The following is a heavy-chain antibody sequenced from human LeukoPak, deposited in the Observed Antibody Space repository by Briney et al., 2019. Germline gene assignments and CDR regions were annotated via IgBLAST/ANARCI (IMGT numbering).Heavy chain of an antibody. J-gene: IGHJ5*02. CDR3: ARAPSRRLLKNWFDP. D-gene: IGHD2-15*01. CDR2: IYYSGST. V-gene: IGHV4-59*01. CDR1: GGSISSYY. Sequence: PSETLSLTCTVSGGSISSYYWSWIRQPPGKGLEWIGYIYYSGSTNYNPSLKSRVTISVDTSKNQFSLKLSSVTAADTAVYYCARAPSRRLLKNWFDPWGQGTLVTVSS.